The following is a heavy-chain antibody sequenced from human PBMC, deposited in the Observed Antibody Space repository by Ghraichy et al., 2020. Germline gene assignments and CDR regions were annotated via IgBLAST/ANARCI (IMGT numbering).Heavy chain of an antibody. CDR3: AKERDTSGYYSFRGDYYGMDV. CDR2: ISYDGSNK. Sequence: GGSLRLSCAVSGFTFSKYGMHWVRQAPGKGLEWVAVISYDGSNKYYADSGRFTISRDNSKNTLYLQMNFLRTEDTAVYYCAKERDTSGYYSFRGDYYGMDVWCQLTTVTVPS. V-gene: IGHV3-30*18. CDR1: GFTFSKYG. J-gene: IGHJ6*02. D-gene: IGHD3-22*01.